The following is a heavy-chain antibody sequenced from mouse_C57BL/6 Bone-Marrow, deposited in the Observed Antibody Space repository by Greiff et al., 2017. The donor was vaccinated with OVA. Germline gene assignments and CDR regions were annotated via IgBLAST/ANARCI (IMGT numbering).Heavy chain of an antibody. D-gene: IGHD1-1*01. CDR3: ARRSPYYGSSYDAMDY. V-gene: IGHV1-76*01. CDR2: IYPGSGNT. CDR1: GYTFTDYY. Sequence: QVQLQQSGAELVRPGASVKLSCKASGYTFTDYYINWVNQRPGQGLEWIARIYPGSGNTYYNEKFKGKATLTAEKSSSTAYMQLSSLTSEDSAVYFGARRSPYYGSSYDAMDYWGQGTSVTVSS. J-gene: IGHJ4*01.